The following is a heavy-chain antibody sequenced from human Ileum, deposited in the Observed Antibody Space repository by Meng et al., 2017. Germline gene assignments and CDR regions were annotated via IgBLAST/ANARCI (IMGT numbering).Heavy chain of an antibody. V-gene: IGHV4-4*02. J-gene: IGHJ4*02. D-gene: IGHD1-26*01. CDR1: GDSISSSGW. CDR2: IYQSGST. CDR3: ARHIVGPTPGMEY. Sequence: QVQQQESGPGLWKPSRTLSLTCAGSGDSISSSGWWSWVRQPPGKGLEWIGQIYQSGSTNYNPSLKSRVTISIDRSENQLSLKLSSVTAADTAVYYCARHIVGPTPGMEYWGQGTLVTVSS.